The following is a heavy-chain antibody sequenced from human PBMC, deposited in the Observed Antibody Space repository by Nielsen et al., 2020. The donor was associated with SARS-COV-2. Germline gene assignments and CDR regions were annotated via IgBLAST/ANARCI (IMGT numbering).Heavy chain of an antibody. Sequence: SETLSLTCTVSGGSISSGGYYWSWIRQHPGKGLEWIGYIYYSGSTYYNPSLKSRVTISVDTSKNQFSLKLSSVTAADTAVYYCATDSSGSVGYWGQGTLVTVSS. CDR1: GGSISSGGYY. CDR3: ATDSSGSVGY. V-gene: IGHV4-31*03. D-gene: IGHD3-22*01. J-gene: IGHJ4*02. CDR2: IYYSGST.